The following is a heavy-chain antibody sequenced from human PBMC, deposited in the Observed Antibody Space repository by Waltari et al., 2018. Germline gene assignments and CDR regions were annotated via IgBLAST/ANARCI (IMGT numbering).Heavy chain of an antibody. J-gene: IGHJ5*01. Sequence: QVQLQQWGAGLLKPSETLSLTCVVDGGSFSGYYWSWIRQPPEKGLEWIGEINYSGSTHYNPALKRRVTISRDTSKNQFSLNLRSVTAADMGVYYCARGGYSGYEPRRWFDSWGQGTLVTVAS. CDR2: INYSGST. V-gene: IGHV4-34*01. CDR3: ARGGYSGYEPRRWFDS. D-gene: IGHD5-12*01. CDR1: GGSFSGYY.